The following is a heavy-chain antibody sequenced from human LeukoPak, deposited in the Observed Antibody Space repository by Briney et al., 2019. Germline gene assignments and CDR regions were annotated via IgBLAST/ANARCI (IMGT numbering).Heavy chain of an antibody. CDR3: ARGGASSRYFGY. Sequence: SETLSLTCTVSGGSISSHFWSWIRQPPGKGLEWIGSVSYSGDTNYSPSFNGRVTISLDTSKSQFSLNLNSVTAADTAVYFCARGGASSRYFGYWGQGTLVTVSS. CDR1: GGSISSHF. CDR2: VSYSGDT. J-gene: IGHJ4*02. V-gene: IGHV4-59*11. D-gene: IGHD1-26*01.